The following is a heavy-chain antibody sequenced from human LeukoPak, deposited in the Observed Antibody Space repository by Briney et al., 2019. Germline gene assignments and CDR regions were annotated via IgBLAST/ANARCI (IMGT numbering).Heavy chain of an antibody. CDR3: ASRTEGYCSGGSCFDFDY. J-gene: IGHJ4*02. CDR2: IYSGGST. Sequence: GGSLRLSCAASGFTVNSNYMSWVRQAPGKGLEWVSVIYSGGSTYYADSVKGRFTISRDNSKNTLYLQMNSLRAEDTAVYYCASRTEGYCSGGSCFDFDYWGQGTLVTVSS. D-gene: IGHD2-15*01. V-gene: IGHV3-66*01. CDR1: GFTVNSNY.